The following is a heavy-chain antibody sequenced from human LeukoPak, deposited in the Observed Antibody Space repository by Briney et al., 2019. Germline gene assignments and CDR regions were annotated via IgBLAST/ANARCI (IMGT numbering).Heavy chain of an antibody. D-gene: IGHD2-21*02. Sequence: SETLSLTCTVSGGSISSYYWGWIRQPPGKGLEWIGSIYYSGSTYYSPSLKSRVTISVDTSKNQFSLKLSSVTAADTAVYYCAGRWGVTSWEDAFDIWGQGTMVTVSS. J-gene: IGHJ3*02. CDR1: GGSISSYY. CDR2: IYYSGST. V-gene: IGHV4-39*01. CDR3: AGRWGVTSWEDAFDI.